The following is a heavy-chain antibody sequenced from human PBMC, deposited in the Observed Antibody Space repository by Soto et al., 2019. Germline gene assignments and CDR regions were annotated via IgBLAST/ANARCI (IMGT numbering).Heavy chain of an antibody. Sequence: SVKVSCKASGGTFSSYAISWVRQAPGQGLEWMGGIIPIFGTANYAQKFQGRVTITADDSTSTAYMELSSLRSEDTAVYYCARAYDSSGYYIEYFDYWGQGTLVTVSS. V-gene: IGHV1-69*13. CDR2: IIPIFGTA. D-gene: IGHD3-22*01. CDR1: GGTFSSYA. CDR3: ARAYDSSGYYIEYFDY. J-gene: IGHJ4*02.